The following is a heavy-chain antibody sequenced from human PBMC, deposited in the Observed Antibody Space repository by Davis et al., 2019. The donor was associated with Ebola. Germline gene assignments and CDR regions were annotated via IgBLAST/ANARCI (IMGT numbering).Heavy chain of an antibody. CDR1: GFTFSSYW. Sequence: GESLKISCAASGFTFSSYWMSWVRQAPGKGLEWVANIKQDGSEKYYVDSVKGRFTISRDNAKNSLYLQMNSLRVEDTAVYYCARGSENWNYVDYWGQGTLVTVSS. D-gene: IGHD1-1*01. CDR2: IKQDGSEK. J-gene: IGHJ4*02. V-gene: IGHV3-7*01. CDR3: ARGSENWNYVDY.